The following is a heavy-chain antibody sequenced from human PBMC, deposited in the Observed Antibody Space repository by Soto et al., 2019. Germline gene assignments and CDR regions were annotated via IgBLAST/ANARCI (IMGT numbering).Heavy chain of an antibody. J-gene: IGHJ2*01. V-gene: IGHV3-11*01. CDR3: AREGSGYLTSSERYFEL. CDR1: GFTFSDYY. Sequence: QVQLVESGGGLVKPGGSLRLSCAASGFTFSDYYMSWIRQAPGKGLEWVSYISSSGSTIYYADSVTGRFTISRDNAKNSLYLQMSSLGAEDTVVYYCAREGSGYLTSSERYFELWGRGTLFPVSS. CDR2: ISSSGSTI. D-gene: IGHD3-22*01.